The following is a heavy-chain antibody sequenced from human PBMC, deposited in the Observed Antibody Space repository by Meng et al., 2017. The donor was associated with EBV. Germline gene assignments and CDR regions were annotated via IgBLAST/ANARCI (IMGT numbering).Heavy chain of an antibody. CDR1: GDSISSLYY. J-gene: IGHJ5*02. CDR2: VHYTGST. Sequence: QLQLRESGPGQVKPSETLSLTCTFSGDSISSLYYWGWIRQPPGRGLEWIGSVHYTGSTYYSPSLKSRVTVSVDTSKNQFSLRLTSVTAADTAVYYCARPFPSWQSPRLDPFGAWGQGTLVTVSS. D-gene: IGHD6-19*01. CDR3: ARPFPSWQSPRLDPFGA. V-gene: IGHV4-39*01.